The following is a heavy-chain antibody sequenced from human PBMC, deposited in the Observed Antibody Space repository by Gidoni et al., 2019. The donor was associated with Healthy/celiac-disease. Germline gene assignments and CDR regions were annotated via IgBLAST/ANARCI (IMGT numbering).Heavy chain of an antibody. Sequence: QVQLQESGPGLVKPSETLSLTCTVSGGSVSSGSYYWSWIRQPPGKGLEWIGYIYYSGSTNYNPSLKSRVTISVDTSKNQFSLKLSSVTAADTAVYYCARVPGAIGPHYDDSSAIWGQGTMVTVSS. J-gene: IGHJ3*02. CDR3: ARVPGAIGPHYDDSSAI. CDR1: GGSVSSGSYY. V-gene: IGHV4-61*01. D-gene: IGHD3-22*01. CDR2: IYYSGST.